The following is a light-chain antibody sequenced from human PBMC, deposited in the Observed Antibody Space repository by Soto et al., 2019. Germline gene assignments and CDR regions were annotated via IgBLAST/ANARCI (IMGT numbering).Light chain of an antibody. V-gene: IGLV2-14*01. CDR3: NSYTSRYTFV. CDR2: EVN. J-gene: IGLJ1*01. CDR1: SSDVGGYNY. Sequence: QSALTQPASVSGSPGQSITISCTGTSSDVGGYNYVSWYQQHPGKAPKLMIYEVNNRPSEVSNRFSGSESGNAASLTISGLQPEDEADYYCNSYTSRYTFVLGTGTKVTVL.